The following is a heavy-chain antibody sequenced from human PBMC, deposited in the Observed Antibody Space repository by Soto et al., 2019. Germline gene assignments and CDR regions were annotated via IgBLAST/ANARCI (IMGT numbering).Heavy chain of an antibody. J-gene: IGHJ6*02. CDR3: ARGPPSSSRGDYYVMDV. Sequence: SETLSLTCAVYGGSFSGYYWSWIRQPPGKGLEWIGEINHSGSTNYNPSLKSRVTISVDTSKNQFSLKLSSVTAADTAVYYCARGPPSSSRGDYYVMDVWGQGTTVTVSS. CDR1: GGSFSGYY. D-gene: IGHD6-13*01. CDR2: INHSGST. V-gene: IGHV4-34*01.